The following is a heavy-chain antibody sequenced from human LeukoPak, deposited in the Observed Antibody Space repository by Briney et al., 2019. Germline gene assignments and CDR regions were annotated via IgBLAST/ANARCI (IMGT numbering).Heavy chain of an antibody. Sequence: KPGGSLRLSCSVSGFTFSCKYMSWVRQAPGKGLEWLSYISGSGSTIYYADSVKGRFTISRDNAKNSLYLQMNSLTVEDMAVYYCARDRGYSSDYWGQGTLVTVSS. J-gene: IGHJ4*02. V-gene: IGHV3-11*04. CDR3: ARDRGYSSDY. CDR2: ISGSGSTI. CDR1: GFTFSCKY. D-gene: IGHD5-12*01.